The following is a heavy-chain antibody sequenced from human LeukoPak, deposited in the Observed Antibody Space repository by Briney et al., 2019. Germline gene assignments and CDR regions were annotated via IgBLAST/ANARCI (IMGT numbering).Heavy chain of an antibody. CDR3: ARGQFLVYLSTYYYGSGSYSYYFDY. CDR2: INEDGGER. D-gene: IGHD3-10*01. V-gene: IGHV3-7*01. CDR1: GFTLSRYW. Sequence: GGSLRLSCAASGFTLSRYWMSWVRQAPGKGLEWVANINEDGGERHYVDTVKGRFTISRDNAKNSLYLQMNSLRAEDTAVYYCARGQFLVYLSTYYYGSGSYSYYFDYWGQGTLVTVSS. J-gene: IGHJ4*02.